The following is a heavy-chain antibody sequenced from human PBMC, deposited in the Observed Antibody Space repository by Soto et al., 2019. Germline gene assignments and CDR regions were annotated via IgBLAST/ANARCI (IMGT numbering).Heavy chain of an antibody. CDR1: GGSISSYY. CDR3: AREAQQQLGGVHWFDP. CDR2: IYYSGST. D-gene: IGHD6-13*01. J-gene: IGHJ5*02. V-gene: IGHV4-59*01. Sequence: SETLSLTCTVSGGSISSYYWSWIRQPPGKGLEWIGYIYYSGSTNYNPSLKSRVTISVDTSKNQFSLKLSSVTAADTAVYYCAREAQQQLGGVHWFDPWGQGTLVTVSS.